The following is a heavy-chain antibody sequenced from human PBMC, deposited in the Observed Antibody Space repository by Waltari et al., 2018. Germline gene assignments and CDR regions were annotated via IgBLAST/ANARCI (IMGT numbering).Heavy chain of an antibody. Sequence: EVQLVESGGGLVQPGGSLRLSCAASGFTFSSYEMNWVRQAPGKGLEWVSYISSSGSTIYYADSVKGRFTISRDNAKNSLYLPMNSLRAEDTAVYYCARESPRLRWDAFDIWGQGTMVTVSS. J-gene: IGHJ3*02. D-gene: IGHD3-16*01. CDR2: ISSSGSTI. CDR1: GFTFSSYE. V-gene: IGHV3-48*03. CDR3: ARESPRLRWDAFDI.